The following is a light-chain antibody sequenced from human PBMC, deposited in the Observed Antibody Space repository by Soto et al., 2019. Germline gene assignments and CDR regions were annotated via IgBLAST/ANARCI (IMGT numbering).Light chain of an antibody. CDR1: QSIRY. Sequence: DIQMTQSPSSLSASVGDRVTITCRASQSIRYLNWYQQKPGKGPELLIYAASSLQSGVPSRFSGSGSGTDFTLTISSLQPEDSETYYCQQSYSSPAFGQGTRLEIK. V-gene: IGKV1-39*01. CDR3: QQSYSSPA. J-gene: IGKJ5*01. CDR2: AAS.